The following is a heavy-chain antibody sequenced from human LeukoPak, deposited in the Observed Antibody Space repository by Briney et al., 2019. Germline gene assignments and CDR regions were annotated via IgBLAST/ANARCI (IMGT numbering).Heavy chain of an antibody. CDR1: GGSVSSSIYH. CDR2: TYNGGST. Sequence: PSETLSLTCTVSGGSVSSSIYHWFWIRQPPGKGLEWIGFTYNGGSTYYNPSLKSRVTISVDMAKNQFSLRVMSVTAADTAVYYCVRGHGGYWGQGTLVTVSS. V-gene: IGHV4-61*01. J-gene: IGHJ4*02. CDR3: VRGHGGY.